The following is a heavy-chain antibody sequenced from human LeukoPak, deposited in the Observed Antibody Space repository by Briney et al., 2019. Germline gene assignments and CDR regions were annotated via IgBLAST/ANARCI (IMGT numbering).Heavy chain of an antibody. Sequence: GRSLRLSCAASGFTFSSYAMHWVRQAPGKGLEWVAVISYDGSNKYYADSVKGRFTIPRDNSKNTLYLQMNSLRAEDTAVYYCAGDYYDSSGKDAFDIWGQGTMVTVSS. CDR3: AGDYYDSSGKDAFDI. CDR2: ISYDGSNK. CDR1: GFTFSSYA. V-gene: IGHV3-30-3*01. D-gene: IGHD3-22*01. J-gene: IGHJ3*02.